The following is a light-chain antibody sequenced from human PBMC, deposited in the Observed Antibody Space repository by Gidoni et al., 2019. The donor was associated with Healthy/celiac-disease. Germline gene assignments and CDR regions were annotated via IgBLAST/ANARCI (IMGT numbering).Light chain of an antibody. V-gene: IGKV2-28*01. Sequence: DIVMTQSPLSLPVTPGEPASISCRSSQSLLHSNGYNYLDWYLQKPGQSPQLLIYLGSNRASGVPDRFSGSGSGKDFTLKISRVEAEDVGVYYCMQALQTPRRTFGQGTKVEIK. J-gene: IGKJ1*01. CDR2: LGS. CDR3: MQALQTPRRT. CDR1: QSLLHSNGYNY.